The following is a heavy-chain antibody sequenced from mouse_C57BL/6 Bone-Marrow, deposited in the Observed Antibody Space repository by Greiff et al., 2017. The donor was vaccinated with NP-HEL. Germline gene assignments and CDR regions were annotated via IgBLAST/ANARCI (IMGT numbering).Heavy chain of an antibody. D-gene: IGHD1-1*01. CDR2: INPSSGYT. V-gene: IGHV1-4*01. CDR1: GYTFTSYT. Sequence: QVQLQQSGAELARPGASVKMSCKASGYTFTSYTMHWVKQRPGQGLEWIGYINPSSGYTKYNQKFKDKATLTADKSSSTAYMQLSSLTSEDSSVFSCASNYGNVDYWGQGTTLTVSS. J-gene: IGHJ2*01. CDR3: ASNYGNVDY.